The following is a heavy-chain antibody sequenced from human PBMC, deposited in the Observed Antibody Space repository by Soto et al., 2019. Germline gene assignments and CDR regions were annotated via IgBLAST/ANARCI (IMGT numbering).Heavy chain of an antibody. CDR1: GYTFTGYY. V-gene: IGHV1-2*02. D-gene: IGHD6-6*01. CDR3: ARGGSSSLDY. CDR2: INPNSGGT. J-gene: IGHJ4*02. Sequence: QVQLVQSGAEAKKPGASVKVSCKASGYTFTGYYMHWVRQAPGQGPEWMGWINPNSGGTTYAQKFQGRVTVTRDTSISTAYMELSSLRSDDTAVYYCARGGSSSLDYWGQGTLVTVSS.